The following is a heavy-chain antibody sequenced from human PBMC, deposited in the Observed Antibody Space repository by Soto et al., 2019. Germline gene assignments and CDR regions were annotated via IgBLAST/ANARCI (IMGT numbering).Heavy chain of an antibody. CDR1: GGSISSYY. Sequence: SETLSLTCTVSGGSISSYYWSWIRQPPGKGLEWIGYIYYSGSTNYNPSLKSRGTISVDTSKNQFSLKLSSVTAADTAVYYCARMHPGGVLRFLEWSRGPNYYYYMDVWGKGTTVTVSS. D-gene: IGHD3-3*01. CDR2: IYYSGST. CDR3: ARMHPGGVLRFLEWSRGPNYYYYMDV. J-gene: IGHJ6*03. V-gene: IGHV4-59*08.